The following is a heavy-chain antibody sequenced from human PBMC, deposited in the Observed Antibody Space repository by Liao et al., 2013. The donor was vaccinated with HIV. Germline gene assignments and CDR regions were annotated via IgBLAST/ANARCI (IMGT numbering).Heavy chain of an antibody. CDR3: ARDPAYGTYWYFDL. CDR1: GGSMNSGDYY. J-gene: IGHJ2*01. V-gene: IGHV4-61*02. Sequence: QEQLQESGPGLVKPSQTLSLTCTVSGGSMNSGDYYWSWIRQPAGKGLEWIGRIHTTGSTNYNPSLRSRVTMSLDTSKNQFSLTLSSVTAADTAVYYCARDPAYGTYWYFDLWGRGTPVTVSS. CDR2: IHTTGST. D-gene: IGHD4-17*01.